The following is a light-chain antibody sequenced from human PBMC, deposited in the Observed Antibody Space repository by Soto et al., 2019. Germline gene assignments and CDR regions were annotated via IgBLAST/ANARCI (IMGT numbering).Light chain of an antibody. CDR1: QSISRW. J-gene: IGKJ1*01. Sequence: DMQRTQSPSTLSVCVVQRVIITRRASQSISRWLAWYQPTPGNAPKLLIYKASSLESGVPSRFRGSGSGTEFTLTIRSLQPEDFATYYCQQYNSLWTFGHG. V-gene: IGKV1-5*03. CDR2: KAS. CDR3: QQYNSLWT.